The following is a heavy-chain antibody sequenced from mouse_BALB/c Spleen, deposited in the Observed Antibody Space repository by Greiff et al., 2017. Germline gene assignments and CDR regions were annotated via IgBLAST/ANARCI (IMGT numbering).Heavy chain of an antibody. D-gene: IGHD2-4*01. Sequence: VQLQESGPELVRPGVSVKISCKGSGYTFTDYAMHWVKQSHAKSLEWIGVISTYSGNTNYNQKFKGKATMTVDQSSSTAYMELARLTSEDSAIYYCARNYEFGILGYAMDYWGQGTSVTVSA. V-gene: IGHV1-67*01. CDR2: ISTYSGNT. CDR3: ARNYEFGILGYAMDY. J-gene: IGHJ4*01. CDR1: GYTFTDYA.